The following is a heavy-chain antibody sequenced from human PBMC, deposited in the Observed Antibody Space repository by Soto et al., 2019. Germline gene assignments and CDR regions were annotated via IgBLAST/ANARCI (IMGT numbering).Heavy chain of an antibody. CDR2: ISSSSSYI. D-gene: IGHD2-2*01. Sequence: GGSLRLSCAASGFTFSSYSMNWVRQAPGKGLEWVSSISSSSSYIYYADSVKGRFTISRDNAKNSLYLQMNSLRAEDTAVYYCASPEGYCSSTSCYAHWGQGTLVTVSS. J-gene: IGHJ4*02. V-gene: IGHV3-21*01. CDR3: ASPEGYCSSTSCYAH. CDR1: GFTFSSYS.